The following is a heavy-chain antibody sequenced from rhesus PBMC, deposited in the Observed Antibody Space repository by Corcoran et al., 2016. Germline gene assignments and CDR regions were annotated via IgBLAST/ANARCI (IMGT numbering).Heavy chain of an antibody. Sequence: EVQLVESGGGVVQPGGSLRLSCAASGFTFDDYAMHWVRQAPGKGLEWVSGIRLIGVSTYHADSVKGQFTISRDNAKNSLYLQMGSLRAEDTALYYCARVRPTGVIIGYFDYWGQGVLVTVSS. D-gene: IGHD3-34*01. CDR3: ARVRPTGVIIGYFDY. CDR2: IRLIGVST. CDR1: GFTFDDYA. J-gene: IGHJ4*01. V-gene: IGHV3-201*01.